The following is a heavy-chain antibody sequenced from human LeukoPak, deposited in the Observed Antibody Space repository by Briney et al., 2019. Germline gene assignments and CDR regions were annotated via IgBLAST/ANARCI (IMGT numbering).Heavy chain of an antibody. D-gene: IGHD5-24*01. CDR1: GFTFSTYS. CDR3: ARGWLQWGAYYFDY. Sequence: GGSLRLSCAASGFTFSTYSMNWVRQAPGMVLEWVSYISSSGSTIYYADSVKGRLTISRDNAKNSLYLQMNSLRDEDTAVYYCARGWLQWGAYYFDYWGQGTLVTVSS. J-gene: IGHJ4*02. V-gene: IGHV3-48*02. CDR2: ISSSGSTI.